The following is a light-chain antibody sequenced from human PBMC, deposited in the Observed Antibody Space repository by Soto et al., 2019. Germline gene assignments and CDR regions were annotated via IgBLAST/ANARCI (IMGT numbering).Light chain of an antibody. Sequence: VVMTQSPLSLPVTFGQPASISFRSSQSLVHSDGIAYFSWFQQRPGRSSRRLIYKVSNRDSGVPARFSGSGSGTDFALKISRVEAEDVGVYYCMQGTHWPITFGQGTRLEIK. CDR1: QSLVHSDGIAY. V-gene: IGKV2-30*02. CDR3: MQGTHWPIT. J-gene: IGKJ5*01. CDR2: KVS.